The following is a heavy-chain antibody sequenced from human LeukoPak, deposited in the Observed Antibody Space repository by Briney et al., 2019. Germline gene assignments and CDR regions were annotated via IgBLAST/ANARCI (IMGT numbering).Heavy chain of an antibody. D-gene: IGHD3-22*01. CDR2: ISYDGTNK. Sequence: RGSLRLSCAASGFTFSNYAMHWVRQAPGKGLEWVAVISYDGTNKYYADSVKGRFTISRDNSKNTMYLQMNGLRAEDTAMYYCARAPMSYDSSGFGGAFDIWGQGTMVTVSS. CDR1: GFTFSNYA. J-gene: IGHJ3*02. CDR3: ARAPMSYDSSGFGGAFDI. V-gene: IGHV3-30-3*01.